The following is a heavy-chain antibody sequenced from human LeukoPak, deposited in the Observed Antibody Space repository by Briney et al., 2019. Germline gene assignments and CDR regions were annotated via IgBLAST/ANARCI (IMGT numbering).Heavy chain of an antibody. D-gene: IGHD6-19*01. V-gene: IGHV4-39*01. J-gene: IGHJ4*02. CDR2: IYYSGST. CDR3: ARLLGLSQSGDY. CDR1: GGSISSSSYY. Sequence: KPSETLSLTCTVSGGSISSSSYYWGWIRQPPGKGLEWIGSIYYSGSTYYNPSLKSRVTISVDTSKNQFSLKLSSVTAADTAVYYCARLLGLSQSGDYWGQGTLVTVSS.